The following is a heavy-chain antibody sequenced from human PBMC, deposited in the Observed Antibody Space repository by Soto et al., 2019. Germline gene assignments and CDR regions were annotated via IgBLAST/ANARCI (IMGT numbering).Heavy chain of an antibody. J-gene: IGHJ5*02. CDR3: ARKGLGITIVGVVIDNWFDP. D-gene: IGHD3-3*01. V-gene: IGHV1-8*01. Sequence: ASVKVSCKASGYTFTSYDINWVRQATGQGLEWMGWMNPNSGNTGYAQKFQGRVTMTRNTSISTAYMELSSLRSEDTAVYYCARKGLGITIVGVVIDNWFDPWGQGTLVTVSS. CDR2: MNPNSGNT. CDR1: GYTFTSYD.